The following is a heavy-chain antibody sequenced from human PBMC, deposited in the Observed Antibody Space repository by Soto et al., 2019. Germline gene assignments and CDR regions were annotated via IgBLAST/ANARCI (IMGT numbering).Heavy chain of an antibody. Sequence: GGSLRLSCAASGFTFSSYAMSWVRQAPGKGLEWVSAISGSGGSTYYADSVKGRFTISRDNSKNTLYLQMNSLRAEDTAVYYCAKDFIGTAARIGYYYYYYMDVWGKGTTVTVSS. D-gene: IGHD2-2*01. CDR2: ISGSGGST. V-gene: IGHV3-23*01. J-gene: IGHJ6*03. CDR3: AKDFIGTAARIGYYYYYYMDV. CDR1: GFTFSSYA.